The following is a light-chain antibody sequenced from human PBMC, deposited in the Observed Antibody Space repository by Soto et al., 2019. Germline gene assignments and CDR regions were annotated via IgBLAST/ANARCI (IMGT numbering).Light chain of an antibody. Sequence: DIQSTPSPGSLSSSVGDRVTITCLASQSISSYLNWYQQKPGKAPKLLIYAASSLQSGVPSRFSGSGSGTDFTLTISSLQPEDFATYYCQQSYSTPLTFGGGTKVDIK. V-gene: IGKV1-39*01. CDR2: AAS. CDR1: QSISSY. J-gene: IGKJ4*01. CDR3: QQSYSTPLT.